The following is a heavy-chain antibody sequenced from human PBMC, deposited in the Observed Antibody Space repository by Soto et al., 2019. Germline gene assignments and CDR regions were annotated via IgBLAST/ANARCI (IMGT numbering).Heavy chain of an antibody. V-gene: IGHV1-18*01. CDR3: ARDYCSGGSRYLSGFDP. D-gene: IGHD2-15*01. CDR2: ISAYNGNT. CDR1: GYTFTSYG. J-gene: IGHJ5*02. Sequence: ASVKVSCKASGYTFTSYGISWVRQAPGQGLEWMGWISAYNGNTNYAQKLQGRVTMTTDTSTSTAYMELRSLRSDDTAVYYCARDYCSGGSRYLSGFDPWGQGTLVTVSS.